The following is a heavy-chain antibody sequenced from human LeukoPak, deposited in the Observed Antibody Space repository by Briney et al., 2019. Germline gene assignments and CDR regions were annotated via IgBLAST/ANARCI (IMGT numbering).Heavy chain of an antibody. CDR2: ISSSSSYI. CDR3: ARALYCSGGSCYSFGPWYFDY. J-gene: IGHJ4*02. CDR1: GFTFSSYS. V-gene: IGHV3-21*01. D-gene: IGHD2-15*01. Sequence: PGGSLRLSCAASGFTFSSYSMNWVRQAPGKGLEWVSSISSSSSYIYYADSVKGRFTISRDNAKNSLYLQMNSLRAEDTAVYYCARALYCSGGSCYSFGPWYFDYWGQGTLVTVSS.